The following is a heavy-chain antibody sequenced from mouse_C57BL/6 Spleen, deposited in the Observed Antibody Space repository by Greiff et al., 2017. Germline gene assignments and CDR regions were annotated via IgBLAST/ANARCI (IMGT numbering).Heavy chain of an antibody. CDR1: GYSITSGYY. CDR3: ARGLTGSHYFDY. J-gene: IGHJ2*01. CDR2: ISYDGSN. Sequence: EVQLQESGPGLVKPSQSLSLTCSVTGYSITSGYYWNWIRQFPGNKLEWMGYISYDGSNNYNPSLKNRISITRDTSKNQFFLKLNSVTTEDTATYYCARGLTGSHYFDYWGQGTTLTVSS. D-gene: IGHD4-1*01. V-gene: IGHV3-6*01.